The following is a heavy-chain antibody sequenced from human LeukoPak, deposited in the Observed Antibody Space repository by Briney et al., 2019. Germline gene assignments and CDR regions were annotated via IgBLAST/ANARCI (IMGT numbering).Heavy chain of an antibody. V-gene: IGHV1-69*13. CDR1: GGTFSSYA. J-gene: IGHJ6*03. Sequence: SVKVSCKASGGTFSSYAISWVRQAPGQGLEWMGGIIPIFGTANYAQKFQGRVTITADESTSAAYMELSSLRSEDTAVYYCARALYSRTLNYMDVWGKGTTVTVSS. CDR3: ARALYSRTLNYMDV. CDR2: IIPIFGTA. D-gene: IGHD1-14*01.